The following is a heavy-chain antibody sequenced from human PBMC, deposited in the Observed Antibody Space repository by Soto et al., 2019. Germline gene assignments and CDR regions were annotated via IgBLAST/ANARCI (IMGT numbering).Heavy chain of an antibody. CDR3: IQSRCGGDCLQSYASYYYYGMDV. CDR1: AFSLSTGGVG. D-gene: IGHD2-21*02. V-gene: IGHV2-5*02. CDR2: IYWDDDK. Sequence: QITLKESGPTLVKPTQTLTLTCTFSAFSLSTGGVGVGWIRQPPGKALEWLALIYWDDDKRYSPSLRSRLTITNDPSKNXVXLXLXHMDPVDTATYYCIQSRCGGDCLQSYASYYYYGMDVWGQGTTVTVSS. J-gene: IGHJ6*02.